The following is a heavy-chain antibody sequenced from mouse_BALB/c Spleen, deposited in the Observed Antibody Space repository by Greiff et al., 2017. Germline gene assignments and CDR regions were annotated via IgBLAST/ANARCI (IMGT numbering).Heavy chain of an antibody. Sequence: EVQLVESGGDLVKPGGSLKLSCAASGFTFSSYGMSWVRQTPDKRLEWVATISSGGSYTYYPDSVKGRFTISRDNAKNTLYLQMSSLKSEDTAMYYCARRVVAPYYYAMDYWGQGTSVTVSS. D-gene: IGHD1-1*01. V-gene: IGHV5-6*01. CDR2: ISSGGSYT. J-gene: IGHJ4*01. CDR3: ARRVVAPYYYAMDY. CDR1: GFTFSSYG.